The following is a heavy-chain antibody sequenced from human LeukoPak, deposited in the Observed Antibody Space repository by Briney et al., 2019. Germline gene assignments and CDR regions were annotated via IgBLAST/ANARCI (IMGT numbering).Heavy chain of an antibody. CDR3: ARHENRNDGLDY. D-gene: IGHD1-1*01. CDR1: GCSISRSSYY. Sequence: SETLSLTCIVSGCSISRSSYYWGWIRQPPGKGLEWIGRIYYSGNTYYNPSLKSRVTISVDRSKNQFSLKLSSVTAADTAVYYCARHENRNDGLDYWGQGTLVTVSS. CDR2: IYYSGNT. J-gene: IGHJ4*02. V-gene: IGHV4-39*01.